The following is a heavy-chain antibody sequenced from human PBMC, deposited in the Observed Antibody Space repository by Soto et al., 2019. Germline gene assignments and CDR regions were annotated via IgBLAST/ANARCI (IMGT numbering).Heavy chain of an antibody. D-gene: IGHD2-15*01. J-gene: IGHJ6*02. V-gene: IGHV3-48*02. Sequence: EVQLVESGGGLVQPGGSLRLSCAASGFTFSGYSMNWVRQAPGKGLEWVSYISSSSRTIYYADSVKGRFTISRDNANNSLYLQMNSLRDEDTAVYYCARDIGCIGGSCYDYGMDVWGQGTTVTVSS. CDR3: ARDIGCIGGSCYDYGMDV. CDR1: GFTFSGYS. CDR2: ISSSSRTI.